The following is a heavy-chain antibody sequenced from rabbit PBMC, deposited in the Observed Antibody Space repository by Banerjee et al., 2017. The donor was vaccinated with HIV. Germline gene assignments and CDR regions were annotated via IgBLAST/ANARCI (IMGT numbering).Heavy chain of an antibody. J-gene: IGHJ4*01. CDR3: ARAPMLLLVGIYFNL. D-gene: IGHD1-1*01. CDR1: GFDLSSNYY. Sequence: QEQLEESGGGLVKPGASLTLTCKASGFDLSSNYYMCWVRQAPGKGLEWIACIYTSTGSTYYASWAKGRFTISKTSSTTVTLQMTSLTAADTATYFCARAPMLLLVGIYFNLWGPGTLVTVS. CDR2: IYTSTGST. V-gene: IGHV1S45*01.